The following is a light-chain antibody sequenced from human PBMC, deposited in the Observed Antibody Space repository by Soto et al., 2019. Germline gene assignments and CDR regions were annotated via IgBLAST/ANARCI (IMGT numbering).Light chain of an antibody. Sequence: QSALTQPASVSGSPGQSITISCTGTSSDVGNYNYVSWYQQYPGRVPKLLIYMVSNRPAGVSNRFSGSKSGNTASLTISGLQAEDEADYFCPSPTPGGLYVFGTGTKLTVL. CDR2: MVS. V-gene: IGLV2-14*01. CDR1: SSDVGNYNY. CDR3: PSPTPGGLYV. J-gene: IGLJ1*01.